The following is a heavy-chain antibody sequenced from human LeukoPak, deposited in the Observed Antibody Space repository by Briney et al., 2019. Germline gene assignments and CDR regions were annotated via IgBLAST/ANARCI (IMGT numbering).Heavy chain of an antibody. CDR2: IYPGDSDT. Sequence: GESLKISRKGSGYSFTSYWIGWVRQMPGKGLEWMGIIYPGDSDTRYSPSFQGQVTISADKSISTAYLQWSSLKASDTAMYYCARYSGSYYYYYGMDVWGQGTTVTVSS. D-gene: IGHD1-26*01. V-gene: IGHV5-51*01. J-gene: IGHJ6*02. CDR1: GYSFTSYW. CDR3: ARYSGSYYYYYGMDV.